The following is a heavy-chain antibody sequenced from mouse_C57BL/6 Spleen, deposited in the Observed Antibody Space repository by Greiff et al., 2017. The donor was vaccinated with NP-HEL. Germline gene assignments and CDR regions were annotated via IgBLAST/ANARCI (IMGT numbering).Heavy chain of an antibody. J-gene: IGHJ2*01. CDR1: GYTFTSYW. CDR2: IYPSDSET. CDR3: AREGGFGDY. V-gene: IGHV1-61*01. Sequence: VQLQQPGAELVKPGASVKLSCKASGYTFTSYWMDWVKQRPGQGLEWIGNIYPSDSETHYNQKFKDKATLTVDKSSSTAYMQLSSLTSEDSAVYYCAREGGFGDYWGQGTTLTVSS.